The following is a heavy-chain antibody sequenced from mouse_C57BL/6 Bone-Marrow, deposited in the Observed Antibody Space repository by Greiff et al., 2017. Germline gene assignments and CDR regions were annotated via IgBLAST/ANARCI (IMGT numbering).Heavy chain of an antibody. CDR1: GYTFTSYW. CDR2: IDPSASYT. D-gene: IGHD1-1*01. J-gene: IGHJ1*03. Sequence: QVQLQQPGAELVMPGASVKLSCTASGYTFTSYWLHWVQQRPGNGLEWIGEIDPSASYTNYNQKFKGKSTLTVDTSSSTAYMQLSSLTSEDAAVYYCARANYYGSSLLYWYFDVWGTGTTVTVSS. CDR3: ARANYYGSSLLYWYFDV. V-gene: IGHV1-69*01.